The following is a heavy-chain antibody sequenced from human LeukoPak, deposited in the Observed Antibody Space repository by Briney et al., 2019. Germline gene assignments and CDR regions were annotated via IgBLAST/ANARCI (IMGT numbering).Heavy chain of an antibody. CDR2: IYKGGSGSSI. V-gene: IGHV3-66*01. CDR1: GLTVSSNY. D-gene: IGHD6-13*01. Sequence: GGSLRLSCAASGLTVSSNYMSWVRQAPGKGLEWVSVIYKGGSGSSIYYADSVKGRFTISRDNSKNTLYLQLNSLRAEDTAVYFCASSSWSSEYFHYWGQGTLVTVSS. J-gene: IGHJ1*01. CDR3: ASSSWSSEYFHY.